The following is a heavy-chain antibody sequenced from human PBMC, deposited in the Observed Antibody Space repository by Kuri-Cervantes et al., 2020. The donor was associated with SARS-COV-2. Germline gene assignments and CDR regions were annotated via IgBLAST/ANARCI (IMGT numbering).Heavy chain of an antibody. D-gene: IGHD2-2*01. Sequence: LRLSCTVSGGSISSGSYYWSWIRQPAGKGLEWIGRIYTSGSTNYNPSLKSRVTISVDTSKNQFSLKLSSVTAADTAVYYCARVDRYCSSTSCYGVRDYYYYYYMDVWGKGTTVTVSS. CDR1: GGSISSGSYY. CDR3: ARVDRYCSSTSCYGVRDYYYYYYMDV. V-gene: IGHV4-61*02. J-gene: IGHJ6*03. CDR2: IYTSGST.